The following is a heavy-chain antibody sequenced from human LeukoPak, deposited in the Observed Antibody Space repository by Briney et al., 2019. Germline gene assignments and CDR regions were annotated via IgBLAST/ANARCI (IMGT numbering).Heavy chain of an antibody. CDR1: GYTFTTYA. Sequence: ASVKVSCKASGYTFTTYAMNWVRQAPGQGLEWMGWIDTNTGNPTYAQGFTGRFVFSLDTSVSTAYLQISSLKAEDTAVYYCARGGSGTYYTSFDYWGQGTLVTVSS. CDR2: IDTNTGNP. J-gene: IGHJ4*02. D-gene: IGHD1-26*01. CDR3: ARGGSGTYYTSFDY. V-gene: IGHV7-4-1*02.